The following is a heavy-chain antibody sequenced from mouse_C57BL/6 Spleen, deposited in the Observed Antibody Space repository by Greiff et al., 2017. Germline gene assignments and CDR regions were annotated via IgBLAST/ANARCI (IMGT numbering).Heavy chain of an antibody. D-gene: IGHD1-1*01. CDR2: IDPEDGET. V-gene: IGHV14-2*01. CDR1: GFNIKDYY. CDR3: ARGYGSSYTWFAY. J-gene: IGHJ3*01. Sequence: EVKLEESGAELVKPGASVKLSCTASGFNIKDYYMHWVKQRTEQGLEWIGRIDPEDGETKYAPKFQGKATITADTSSNTAYLQLSSLTSEDTAVYYCARGYGSSYTWFAYWGQGTLVTVSA.